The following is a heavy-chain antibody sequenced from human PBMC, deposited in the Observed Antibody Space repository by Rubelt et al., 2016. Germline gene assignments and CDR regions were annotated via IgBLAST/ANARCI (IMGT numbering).Heavy chain of an antibody. J-gene: IGHJ4*02. V-gene: IGHV1-3*01. CDR2: INAGYGDT. CDR3: ARVEYYYDSSGYSDY. D-gene: IGHD3-22*01. Sequence: PGDSVKVSCKASGYTFSSYAIHWVRQAPGQRLAWMGWINAGYGDTRYSPNFQGRLTITRDTSATTAYMELRSLRSDDTAVYYCARVEYYYDSSGYSDYWGQGTLVTVSS. CDR1: GYTFSSYA.